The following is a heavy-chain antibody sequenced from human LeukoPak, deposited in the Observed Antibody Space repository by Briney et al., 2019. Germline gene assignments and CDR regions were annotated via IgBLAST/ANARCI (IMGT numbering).Heavy chain of an antibody. V-gene: IGHV3-21*01. CDR3: AREGGFHYDSSGDAFDI. CDR2: ISRNSAYI. CDR1: GFTFRRYT. Sequence: PGGSLRLSCAASGFTFRRYTMTWVRQAPGRGLERVSSISRNSAYIYYADSLRGRLTISRDNAKNSLYLQVDSLGAADTAVYYCAREGGFHYDSSGDAFDIWGQGTMATVSS. D-gene: IGHD3-22*01. J-gene: IGHJ3*02.